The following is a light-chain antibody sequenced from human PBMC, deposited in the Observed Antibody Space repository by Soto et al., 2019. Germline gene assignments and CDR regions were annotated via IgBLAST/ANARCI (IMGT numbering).Light chain of an antibody. CDR1: SSDVESYDL. Sequence: QSALTQPASVSGSPGQSITVSCTGTSSDVESYDLVSWYQQHPGQAPKVIIYGVTKRPSGVSNRFSGKRSGNTASLTISGLQAEDEAEYYCCSYTDSSNYVFGTGTKLTVL. CDR3: CSYTDSSNYV. J-gene: IGLJ1*01. V-gene: IGLV2-23*02. CDR2: GVT.